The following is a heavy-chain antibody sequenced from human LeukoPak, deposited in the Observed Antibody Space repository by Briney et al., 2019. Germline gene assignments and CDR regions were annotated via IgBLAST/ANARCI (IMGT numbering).Heavy chain of an antibody. CDR1: GGSISSYY. CDR2: IYYSGST. CDR3: ARGGSGTYLSHLRFDY. V-gene: IGHV4-59*01. Sequence: SETLSLTCTVSGGSISSYYWSWIRQPPGKGLEWIVYIYYSGSTNYNPSLKSRVTISVDTSKNQISLKLSSVTAADTAVYYCARGGSGTYLSHLRFDYWGQGTLVTVSS. J-gene: IGHJ4*02. D-gene: IGHD3-10*01.